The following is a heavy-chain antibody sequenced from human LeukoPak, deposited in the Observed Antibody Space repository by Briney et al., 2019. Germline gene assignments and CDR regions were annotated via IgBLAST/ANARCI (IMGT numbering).Heavy chain of an antibody. CDR1: GFTFSSYG. Sequence: GGSLRLSCAASGFTFSSYGMSWVRQAPGKGLEWVSAISGSGGNTYYADSVKGRFTISRDNSKNTLYLQMNSLRAEDTAVYYCESSGYYHHPYYFDYWGQGTLVTVSS. CDR2: ISGSGGNT. V-gene: IGHV3-23*01. J-gene: IGHJ4*02. CDR3: ESSGYYHHPYYFDY. D-gene: IGHD3-22*01.